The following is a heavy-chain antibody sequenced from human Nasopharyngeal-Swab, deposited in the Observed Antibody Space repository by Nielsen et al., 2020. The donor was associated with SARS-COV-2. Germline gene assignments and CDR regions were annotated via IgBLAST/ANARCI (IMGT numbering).Heavy chain of an antibody. Sequence: SVKVSCKASGGTFSSYAISWVRQAPGQGLEWMGGIIPIFGTANYAQKFQGRVTITADESTSTAYMELSSLRSEDTAVYYCARDRYDILTGYYPPPYYGMDVWGQGTTATVSS. CDR3: ARDRYDILTGYYPPPYYGMDV. V-gene: IGHV1-69*13. D-gene: IGHD3-9*01. J-gene: IGHJ6*02. CDR2: IIPIFGTA. CDR1: GGTFSSYA.